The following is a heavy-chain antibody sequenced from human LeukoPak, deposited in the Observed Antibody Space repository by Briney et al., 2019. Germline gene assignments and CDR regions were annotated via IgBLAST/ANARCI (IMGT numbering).Heavy chain of an antibody. V-gene: IGHV4-39*01. CDR1: GGSISGSSYY. Sequence: PSETLSLTCTVSGGSISGSSYYWGWIRQPPGKGLEWIGSIYYTGGTYYNPSLKSRLTISIDTSKNQFSLKLSSVTAADTAVYYCVRRWGYFDYWGQGALVTVSS. CDR3: VRRWGYFDY. D-gene: IGHD1-26*01. J-gene: IGHJ4*02. CDR2: IYYTGGT.